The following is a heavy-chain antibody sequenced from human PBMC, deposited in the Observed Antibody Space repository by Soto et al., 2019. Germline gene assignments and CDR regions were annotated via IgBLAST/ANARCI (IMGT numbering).Heavy chain of an antibody. J-gene: IGHJ4*02. CDR2: ISVSSTYA. D-gene: IGHD3-10*01. V-gene: IGHV3-11*05. Sequence: QVQLLESGGGLVKPGGSLRLSCAASGFTFSDYYMSWIRQAPGKGLECVAYISVSSTYAIYVDSVEVRFTISRYNAKNSLFLQMNSLRAEDTADYYRARGVPYYSSEKPANFDDWGQGALVTVSS. CDR3: ARGVPYYSSEKPANFDD. CDR1: GFTFSDYY.